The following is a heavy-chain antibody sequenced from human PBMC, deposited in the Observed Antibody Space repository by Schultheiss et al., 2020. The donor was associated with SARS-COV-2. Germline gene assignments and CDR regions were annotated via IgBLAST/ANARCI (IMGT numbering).Heavy chain of an antibody. J-gene: IGHJ5*02. D-gene: IGHD5-18*01. V-gene: IGHV4-31*03. Sequence: SETLSLTCTVSGGSISSGGYYWSWIRQHPGKGLEWIGYIYYSGSTYYNPSLKSRVTISVDTSKNQFSLKLSSVTAADTAVYYCARGLYPYSYGFPWGQGTLVTVSS. CDR3: ARGLYPYSYGFP. CDR2: IYYSGST. CDR1: GGSISSGGYY.